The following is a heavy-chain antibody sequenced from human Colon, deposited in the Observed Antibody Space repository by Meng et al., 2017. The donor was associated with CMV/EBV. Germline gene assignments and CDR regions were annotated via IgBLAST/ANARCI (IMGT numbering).Heavy chain of an antibody. J-gene: IGHJ4*02. CDR3: TREGFDY. V-gene: IGHV1-2*06. CDR1: GYTFTGYW. CDR2: IKPSTGDT. Sequence: QVQLVQSGAEVTKPGTSVNLSCKASGYTFTGYWMHWVRQAPGQGLEWMGRIKPSTGDTNYAQNFQGRVTVTRDTSISTVYMEVNSLTSDDTAVYYCTREGFDYWGQGALVTVS.